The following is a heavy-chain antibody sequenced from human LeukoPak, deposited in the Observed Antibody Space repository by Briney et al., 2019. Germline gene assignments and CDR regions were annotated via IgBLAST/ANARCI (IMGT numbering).Heavy chain of an antibody. CDR2: IKQDGSEI. CDR3: ARSLDV. V-gene: IGHV3-7*01. J-gene: IGHJ6*02. CDR1: GFTFSNCW. Sequence: GGSLRLSCTASGFTFSNCWMHWVRQAPGKGLEWVANIKQDGSEIYYVGSVKGRFTISRDNAKNSLYLQMNSLRAEDTAVYYCARSLDVWGQGTTVTVSS.